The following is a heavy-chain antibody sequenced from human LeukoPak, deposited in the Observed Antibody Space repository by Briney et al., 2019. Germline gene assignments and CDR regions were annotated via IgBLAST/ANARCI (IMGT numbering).Heavy chain of an antibody. CDR1: GYTFTSYD. CDR2: MNPNSGNT. D-gene: IGHD3-3*01. J-gene: IGHJ6*03. CDR3: ARLSGLNDFWSGWDYYYYMDV. V-gene: IGHV1-8*01. Sequence: GASVKVSCKASGYTFTSYDINWVRQATGQGLEWMGWMNPNSGNTGYAQKFQGRVTMTRNTSISTAYMELSSLRSEDTAVYYCARLSGLNDFWSGWDYYYYMDVWGKGTTVTVSS.